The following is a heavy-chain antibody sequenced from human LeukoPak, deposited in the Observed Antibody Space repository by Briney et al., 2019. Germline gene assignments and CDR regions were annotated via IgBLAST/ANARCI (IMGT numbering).Heavy chain of an antibody. CDR3: ARGIYCSGTTCYYYYYYMDV. CDR2: IYTSGST. D-gene: IGHD2-2*01. V-gene: IGHV4-4*07. J-gene: IGHJ6*03. CDR1: GGSISGYY. Sequence: ASETLSLTCTVSGGSISGYYWSWIRQPAGKGLEWIGRIYTSGSTNYNPSLKSRVTMSVDTTKNQVSLKLTSETAADTAVYYCARGIYCSGTTCYYYYYYMDVWGKGTTVTVSS.